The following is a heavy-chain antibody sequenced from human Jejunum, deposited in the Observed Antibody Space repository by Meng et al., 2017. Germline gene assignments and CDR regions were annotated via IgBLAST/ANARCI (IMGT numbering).Heavy chain of an antibody. CDR3: ARGGWSVGF. J-gene: IGHJ2*01. V-gene: IGHV4-59*11. D-gene: IGHD3-16*01. CDR2: TSDSGTT. CDR1: GGSISGHY. Sequence: SEILSLTFTVPGGSISGHYWSWFRQPPGKGLEWVGYTSDSGTTSFNPPLKSRVIMSVDTSKNQFSLKLSSVTAADTAVYFCARGGWSVGFWSRGTLVTVSS.